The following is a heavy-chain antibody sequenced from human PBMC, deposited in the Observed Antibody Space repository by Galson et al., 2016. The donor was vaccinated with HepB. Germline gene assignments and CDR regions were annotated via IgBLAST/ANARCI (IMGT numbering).Heavy chain of an antibody. V-gene: IGHV1-24*01. CDR1: GYTRTELS. J-gene: IGHJ4*02. CDR2: FDPEDGET. D-gene: IGHD3-22*01. Sequence: SCKVSGYTRTELSMHWVRQAPGKGLEWIGGFDPEDGETFYAQEFQGRVLLTEDSSTGTAYMELGSLRSEDTAVYYCTLYYYDTSGYYFFDNWGQGTLGTVSS. CDR3: TLYYYDTSGYYFFDN.